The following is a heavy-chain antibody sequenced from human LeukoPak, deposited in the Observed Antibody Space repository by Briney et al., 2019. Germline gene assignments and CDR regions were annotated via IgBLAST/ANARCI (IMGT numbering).Heavy chain of an antibody. CDR3: ARVASGSYMGAFDI. CDR2: IWYDGSNK. CDR1: GFTFSSYG. J-gene: IGHJ3*02. D-gene: IGHD1-26*01. Sequence: GGSLRLSCAASGFTFSSYGMHWVRQAPGKGLEGVAVIWYDGSNKYYADSVKGRFTISRDNSKNTLYLQMNSLRAEDTAVYYCARVASGSYMGAFDIWGQGTMVTVSS. V-gene: IGHV3-33*01.